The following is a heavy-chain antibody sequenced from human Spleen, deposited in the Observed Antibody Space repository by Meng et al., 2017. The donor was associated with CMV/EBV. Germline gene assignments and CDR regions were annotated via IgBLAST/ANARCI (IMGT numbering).Heavy chain of an antibody. D-gene: IGHD2-2*01. CDR3: AREGCSSTSCSNSFDY. CDR1: GTFSSYA. Sequence: GTFSSYAISWVRPAPGQGLEWMGGIIPIFGTANYAQKFQGRVTITTDESTSTAYMELSSLRSEDTAVYYCAREGCSSTSCSNSFDYWGQGTLVTVSS. CDR2: IIPIFGTA. V-gene: IGHV1-69*05. J-gene: IGHJ4*02.